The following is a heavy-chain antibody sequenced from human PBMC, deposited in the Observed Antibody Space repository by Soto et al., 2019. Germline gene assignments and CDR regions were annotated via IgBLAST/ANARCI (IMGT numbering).Heavy chain of an antibody. CDR2: IGAAGDT. J-gene: IGHJ6*02. Sequence: GGSLRLSCAASGFTFGSYDMHGVGQATGKGLGGVSAIGAAGDTYYPGSVKGRVTLSRENAKNSLYLQMNSVRAEDTAVCYCACGGWDSSNHSGMDAWAQGSTVPVSS. V-gene: IGHV3-13*01. CDR1: GFTFGSYD. D-gene: IGHD1-26*01. CDR3: ACGGWDSSNHSGMDA.